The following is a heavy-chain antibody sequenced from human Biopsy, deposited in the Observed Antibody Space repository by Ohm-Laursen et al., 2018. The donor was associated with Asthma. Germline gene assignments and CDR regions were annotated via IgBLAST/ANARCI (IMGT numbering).Heavy chain of an antibody. J-gene: IGHJ1*01. Sequence: SLRLSCAASGFTFGDYWMSWVRQVPGKGLEWVANIKHDGSEKNHVDPLKGRFTISGDNAKNSLYLQMNSLRAEDTAVYYCARTFHFWSPYHAEHYQLWGQGTLVTVSS. D-gene: IGHD3-3*02. CDR1: GFTFGDYW. V-gene: IGHV3-7*01. CDR2: IKHDGSEK. CDR3: ARTFHFWSPYHAEHYQL.